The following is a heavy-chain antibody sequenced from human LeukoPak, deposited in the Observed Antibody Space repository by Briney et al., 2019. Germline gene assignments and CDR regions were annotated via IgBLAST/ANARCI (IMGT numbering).Heavy chain of an antibody. D-gene: IGHD3-22*01. CDR3: TKGSQISGWLSHDY. CDR1: GFTFSSYD. V-gene: IGHV3-13*01. Sequence: GGSLRLSSAASGFTFSSYDMHWVRQATGKGLEWVSAIGTAGDTYYPGSVKGRFTISRENAKNTVYLEMNSLRDEDTAVYYCTKGSQISGWLSHDYWGQGTLVTVSS. J-gene: IGHJ4*02. CDR2: IGTAGDT.